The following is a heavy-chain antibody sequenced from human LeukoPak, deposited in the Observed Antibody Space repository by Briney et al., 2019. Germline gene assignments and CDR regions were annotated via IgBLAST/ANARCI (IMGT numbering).Heavy chain of an antibody. V-gene: IGHV4-30-2*01. CDR2: IYHSGST. Sequence: PSETLSLTCTVSGGSISSGGYSWSWIRQPPGKGLEWIGYIYHSGSTYYNPSLKSRVTISVDRSKNQFSLKLSSVTAADTAAYYCASSDVVRGVIFDYWGQGTLVTVSS. J-gene: IGHJ4*02. CDR3: ASSDVVRGVIFDY. D-gene: IGHD3-10*01. CDR1: GGSISSGGYS.